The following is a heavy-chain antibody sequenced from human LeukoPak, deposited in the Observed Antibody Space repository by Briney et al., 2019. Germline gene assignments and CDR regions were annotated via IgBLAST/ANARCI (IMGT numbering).Heavy chain of an antibody. CDR1: GFTFSSYA. V-gene: IGHV3-23*01. Sequence: PGGSLRLSCAASGFTFSSYAMSWVRQAPGKGLEWVSAISGSGGSTYYADSVKGRFTISRDNSKNTLYLQMNSLRVEDTAVYSCAKGGTAHTAFDYWGQGTLVTVSS. CDR3: AKGGTAHTAFDY. CDR2: ISGSGGST. D-gene: IGHD2-21*02. J-gene: IGHJ4*02.